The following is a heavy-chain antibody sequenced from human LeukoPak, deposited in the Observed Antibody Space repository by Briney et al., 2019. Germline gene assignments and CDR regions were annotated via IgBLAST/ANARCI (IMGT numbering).Heavy chain of an antibody. Sequence: SETLSLTCSVSGGSINNYYWSWIRQPPGKGLEWIGYIYYSGSTDYNPSLKSRVTISLDTSKNQFSLKLNSVTAADTAVYYCAGVYDFWSGYFDYWGQGTLVTVSS. D-gene: IGHD3-3*01. CDR2: IYYSGST. CDR1: GGSINNYY. CDR3: AGVYDFWSGYFDY. V-gene: IGHV4-59*01. J-gene: IGHJ4*02.